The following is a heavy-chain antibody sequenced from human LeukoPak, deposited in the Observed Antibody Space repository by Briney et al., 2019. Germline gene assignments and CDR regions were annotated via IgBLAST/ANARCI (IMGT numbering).Heavy chain of an antibody. CDR2: ISSSTSYK. Sequence: PGGSLRLSCAASGFTFSNYNMNWVRQAPGKGLEWVSSISSSTSYKNYADSVKGRFTISRDNAKNSLYLQMKSLRPDDTAFYYCTKSALTGDQFDSWGQGTLVTVSS. CDR1: GFTFSNYN. V-gene: IGHV3-21*04. J-gene: IGHJ4*02. CDR3: TKSALTGDQFDS. D-gene: IGHD3-9*01.